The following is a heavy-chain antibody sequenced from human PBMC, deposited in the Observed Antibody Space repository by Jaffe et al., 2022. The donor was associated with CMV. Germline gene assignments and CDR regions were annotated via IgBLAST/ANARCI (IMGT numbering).Heavy chain of an antibody. J-gene: IGHJ4*02. CDR3: VREVSATWSAGFDH. CDR2: ISPSSGAT. D-gene: IGHD2-8*02. CDR1: GYTFTNYY. Sequence: QVQLVQSGAEVKKPGASVKISCKASGYTFTNYYVHWVRQAPGVGIEWMGIISPSSGATNSAQRFQGRLTVTRDTSTNTVYMELNSLTFEDTAMYYCVREVSATWSAGFDHWGQGTVVTVSS. V-gene: IGHV1-46*01.